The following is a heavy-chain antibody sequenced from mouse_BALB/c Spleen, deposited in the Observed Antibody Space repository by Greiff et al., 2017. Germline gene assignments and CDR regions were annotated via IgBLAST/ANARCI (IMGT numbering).Heavy chain of an antibody. D-gene: IGHD1-1*01. CDR1: GFTFSSYT. V-gene: IGHV5-6-4*01. CDR3: TSLITTWFAY. CDR2: ISSGGSYT. Sequence: EVKLVESGGGLVKPGGSLKLSCAASGFTFSSYTMSWVRQTPEKRLEWVATISSGGSYTYYPDSVKGRFTISRDNAKNTLYLQMSSLKSEDTAMYYCTSLITTWFAYWGQGTLVTVSA. J-gene: IGHJ3*01.